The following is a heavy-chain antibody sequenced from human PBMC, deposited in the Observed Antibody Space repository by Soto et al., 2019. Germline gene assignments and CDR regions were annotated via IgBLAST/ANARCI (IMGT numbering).Heavy chain of an antibody. J-gene: IGHJ6*02. CDR2: IIPIFGTA. D-gene: IGHD2-15*01. CDR3: AREACSGGSCYPGGYGMDV. V-gene: IGHV1-69*06. Sequence: QVQLVQSGAEVKKPGSSVKVSCKASGGTFSSYAISWVRQAPGQGLEWMGGIIPIFGTANYAQKFQCRVTITAYKSTSTAYMELSRLRSEDTAVYYCAREACSGGSCYPGGYGMDVWGQGTTVTVSS. CDR1: GGTFSSYA.